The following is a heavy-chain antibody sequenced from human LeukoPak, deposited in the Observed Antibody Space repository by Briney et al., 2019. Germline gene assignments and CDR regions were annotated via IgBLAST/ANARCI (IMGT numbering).Heavy chain of an antibody. V-gene: IGHV3-23*01. Sequence: GGSLRLPCAASGFTFSSYAMSWVRQAPGKGLEWVSAISGSGGGTYYADSVKGRFTISRDNSKNTLYLQMNSLRAEDTAVYYCAKDADYYDSSGYPTHFDYWGQGTLVTVSS. J-gene: IGHJ4*02. CDR2: ISGSGGGT. CDR1: GFTFSSYA. CDR3: AKDADYYDSSGYPTHFDY. D-gene: IGHD3-22*01.